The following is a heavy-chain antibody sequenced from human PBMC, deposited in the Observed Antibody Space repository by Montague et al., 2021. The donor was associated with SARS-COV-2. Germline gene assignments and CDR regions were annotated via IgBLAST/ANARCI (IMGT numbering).Heavy chain of an antibody. D-gene: IGHD3-3*01. Sequence: SETLSLTCAVSGGSTSSYYWSWIRQPPGKGLEWIGYIYYSGSTNYNPSLKSRVTISVDTSKNQFSLKLSSVTAADTAVYYCAGVSRITIFGVVGWFDPWGQGTLVTVSS. CDR3: AGVSRITIFGVVGWFDP. CDR2: IYYSGST. CDR1: GGSTSSYY. V-gene: IGHV4-59*01. J-gene: IGHJ5*02.